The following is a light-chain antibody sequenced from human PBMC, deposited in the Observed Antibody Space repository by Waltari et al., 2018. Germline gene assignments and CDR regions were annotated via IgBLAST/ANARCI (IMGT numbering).Light chain of an antibody. CDR2: GAS. Sequence: EIVLTQSPGTLALSPGERATRSCRARQSVSRTLAWYPQKPCQAPRLLIYGASTRATAIPERFSCGGSGTDFSRTISRLEPEDCAVYYCQHYVRLPVTFGQGTKVEIK. CDR3: QHYVRLPVT. V-gene: IGKV3-20*01. CDR1: QSVSRT. J-gene: IGKJ1*01.